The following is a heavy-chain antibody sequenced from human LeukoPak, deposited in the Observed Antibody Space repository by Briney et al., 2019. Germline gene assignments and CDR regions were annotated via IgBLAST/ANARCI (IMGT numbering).Heavy chain of an antibody. J-gene: IGHJ4*02. V-gene: IGHV3-7*01. CDR2: IKQDGSEK. Sequence: GGSLRLSCAASGFTFSSYAMSWVRQAPGKGLEWVANIKQDGSEKYYVDSVKGRFTISRDNAKNSLYLQMNSLRAEDTAVYYCARDRGLTTVTTYFDYWGQGTLVTVSS. CDR3: ARDRGLTTVTTYFDY. CDR1: GFTFSSYA. D-gene: IGHD4-17*01.